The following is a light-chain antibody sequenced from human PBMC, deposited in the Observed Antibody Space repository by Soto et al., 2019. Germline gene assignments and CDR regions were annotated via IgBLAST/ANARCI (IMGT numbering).Light chain of an antibody. V-gene: IGKV3-11*01. CDR2: DAS. J-gene: IGKJ3*01. CDR1: QSVSSY. CDR3: QQRSNWLLT. Sequence: EIVLTQSPATLSLSPGERATLSCRASQSVSSYLAWYQQKPGQAPRLLIYDASNRATGIPARFSGSGSGTGFTLTISRLEAEDFAVYYCQQRSNWLLTFGPGTKVDVK.